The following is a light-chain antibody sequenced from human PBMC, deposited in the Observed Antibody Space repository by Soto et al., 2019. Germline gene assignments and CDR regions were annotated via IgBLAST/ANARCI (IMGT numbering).Light chain of an antibody. Sequence: DIVLTQSPATLSLSSGYRSTLSCMASQSVASSLAWYQQKPGQAPRLLIYDASNRASGIPARFSGRGSGTDFTLTISSLEPEDFAVYYCQQRSNWLTFGGGTKVDIK. V-gene: IGKV3-11*01. CDR3: QQRSNWLT. CDR2: DAS. CDR1: QSVASS. J-gene: IGKJ4*01.